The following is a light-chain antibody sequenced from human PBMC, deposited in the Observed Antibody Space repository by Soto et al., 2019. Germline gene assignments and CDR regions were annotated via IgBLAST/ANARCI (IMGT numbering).Light chain of an antibody. J-gene: IGLJ1*01. Sequence: QSALTQPPSASGSPGQSVTISCTGTSSDVGGYNYVSWYQQYPGKVPKLMIYEVNKRPSGVPDRFSGSMSGNTASLTVSGLQAEDEADYYCTSYAGGNNVFGTGTKVTVL. CDR3: TSYAGGNNV. CDR1: SSDVGGYNY. CDR2: EVN. V-gene: IGLV2-8*01.